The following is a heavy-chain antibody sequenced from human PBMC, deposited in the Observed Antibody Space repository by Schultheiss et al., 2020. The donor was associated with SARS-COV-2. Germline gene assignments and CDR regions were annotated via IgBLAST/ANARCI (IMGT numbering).Heavy chain of an antibody. Sequence: GGSLRLSCAASGFTFSSYNMNWVRQAPGKGLEWVAVISYDGSNKYYADSVKGRFTISRDNSKNTLYLQMNSLRAEDTAVYYCARDSSSGWYITYYYYGMDVWGQGTTVTVSS. CDR1: GFTFSSYN. D-gene: IGHD6-19*01. CDR2: ISYDGSNK. V-gene: IGHV3-30-3*01. CDR3: ARDSSSGWYITYYYYGMDV. J-gene: IGHJ6*02.